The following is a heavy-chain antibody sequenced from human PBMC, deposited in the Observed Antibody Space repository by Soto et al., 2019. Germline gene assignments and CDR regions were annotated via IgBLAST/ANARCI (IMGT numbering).Heavy chain of an antibody. CDR1: GFTFRCYG. D-gene: IGHD2-2*01. Sequence: QMQLVESGGGVVQPGRSPRLSCAASGFTFRCYGIHWVRQAPGKGLEWVALIWFDGSKKYYVDSVKGRFAVSRDNSKNTLYLQMNSLRVEDTAVYYCARDRLVPYGYGMDVWGQGTTVTVSS. CDR3: ARDRLVPYGYGMDV. V-gene: IGHV3-33*01. J-gene: IGHJ6*02. CDR2: IWFDGSKK.